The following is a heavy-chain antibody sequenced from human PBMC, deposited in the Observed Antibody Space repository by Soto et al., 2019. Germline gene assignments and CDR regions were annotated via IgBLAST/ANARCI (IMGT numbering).Heavy chain of an antibody. D-gene: IGHD3-10*01. J-gene: IGHJ4*02. V-gene: IGHV3-30-3*01. Sequence: QVQLVESGGGVVQPGRSLRLSCAASGFTFSSYAMHWVRQAPGKWLEWVAVISYDGSNKYYADSVKGRCTISRDNSKNTLYLQMNSLRAEDTAVYSCAREAQFGSAPNFDYLSQGTLVTFSS. CDR2: ISYDGSNK. CDR1: GFTFSSYA. CDR3: AREAQFGSAPNFDY.